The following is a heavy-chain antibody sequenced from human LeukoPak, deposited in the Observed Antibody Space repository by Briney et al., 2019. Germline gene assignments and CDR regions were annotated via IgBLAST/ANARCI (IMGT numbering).Heavy chain of an antibody. CDR3: AGWFIDLSYFDY. V-gene: IGHV4-39*01. J-gene: IGHJ4*02. CDR1: GGSINSRGYY. Sequence: SETLSLTCTVSGGSINSRGYYWGWIRQPAGKGLEWIGSIYYSGSTYYNPSFKSRATISIDTSKTQFSLKLSSVTAADTAVYYCAGWFIDLSYFDYWGLGTLVTVSS. D-gene: IGHD3-10*01. CDR2: IYYSGST.